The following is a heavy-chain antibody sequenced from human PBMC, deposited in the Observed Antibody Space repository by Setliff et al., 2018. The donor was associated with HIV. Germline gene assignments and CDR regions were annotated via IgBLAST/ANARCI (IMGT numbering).Heavy chain of an antibody. CDR3: ARQPYYDDDGTNLPSEWRVLG. V-gene: IGHV1-8*02. D-gene: IGHD3-16*01. CDR2: MMPSSGNT. CDR1: GYTFTSYD. Sequence: GASVKVSCKASGYTFTSYDINWVRQATGQGLEWMGWMMPSSGNTGYAQKFQGRLTMTRNTSISTAYMELSGLRSDDAAVYYCARQPYYDDDGTNLPSEWRVLGWGQGTLVTVSS. J-gene: IGHJ4*02.